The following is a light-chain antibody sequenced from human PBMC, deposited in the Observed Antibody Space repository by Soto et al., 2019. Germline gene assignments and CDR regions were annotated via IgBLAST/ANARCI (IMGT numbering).Light chain of an antibody. CDR1: SGHSNYV. J-gene: IGLJ2*01. V-gene: IGLV4-69*01. CDR3: QTWDTGIRV. CDR2: LNSDGSH. Sequence: QLVLTQSPSASASLGASVKLTCTLSSGHSNYVIAWHQQQPEKGPRYLMKLNSDGSHSKGDGIPDRSSGSSSGAERYLTNSSLQSEDEDDYYCQTWDTGIRVFGGGTKLTVL.